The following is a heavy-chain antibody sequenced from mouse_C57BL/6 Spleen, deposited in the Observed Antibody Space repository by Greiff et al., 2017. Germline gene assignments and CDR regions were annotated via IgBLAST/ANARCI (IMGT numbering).Heavy chain of an antibody. V-gene: IGHV1-42*01. Sequence: EVQLQQPGPELVKPGASVKISCKASGYSFTGYYMNWVKQSPEKSLEWIGEINPSTGGTTYNQKFKAKATLTVDKSSSTAYMQLKSLTSEDSAVYYCAREVDYWGQGTSVTVSS. CDR2: INPSTGGT. CDR1: GYSFTGYY. CDR3: AREVDY. J-gene: IGHJ4*01.